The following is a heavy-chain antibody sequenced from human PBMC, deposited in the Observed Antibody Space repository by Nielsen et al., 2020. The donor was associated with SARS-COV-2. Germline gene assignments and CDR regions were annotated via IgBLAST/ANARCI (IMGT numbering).Heavy chain of an antibody. CDR1: GFTFSNFA. V-gene: IGHV3-30-3*01. Sequence: GGSLRLSCAASGFTFSNFAIHWVRQAPGKGLEWVAVISSDGNHKDYADSVKGRFTISRDHSKNTLYVQMDSLRADDMAVYYCARGGQNFYYRMDVWGQGTTVTVSS. CDR3: ARGGQNFYYRMDV. D-gene: IGHD3-16*01. CDR2: ISSDGNHK. J-gene: IGHJ6*02.